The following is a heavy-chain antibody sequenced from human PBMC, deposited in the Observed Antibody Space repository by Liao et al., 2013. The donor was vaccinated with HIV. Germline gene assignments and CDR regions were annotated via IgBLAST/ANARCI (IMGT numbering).Heavy chain of an antibody. CDR3: SLEYQLQEVRWRVESREL. J-gene: IGHJ4*02. CDR1: DGSFSNFY. D-gene: IGHD1-7*01. V-gene: IGHV4-34*02. Sequence: QVQLQQWGAGLLKPSETLSLTCGVNDGSFSNFYWSWYPPVPTGRGTWSGLGTINHSGSSNYNASLKSRLTMSLDTSKKEFSLKLRSVTAADTAIYYCSLEYQLQEVRWRVESRELWGRGSPGHRLL. CDR2: INHSGSS.